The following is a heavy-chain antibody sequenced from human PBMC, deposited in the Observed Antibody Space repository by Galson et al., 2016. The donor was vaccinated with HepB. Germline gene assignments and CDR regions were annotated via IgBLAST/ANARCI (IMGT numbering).Heavy chain of an antibody. D-gene: IGHD6-19*01. Sequence: SLRLSCAASGFTVSSNYMTCVRQAPGKGLEWVSVIYSGGSTFYADPVKGRFSISRHNSKNMLYLQMNSLRTEDTAVYYCARDVAVTNRPSGDYWGQGTLVTVSS. J-gene: IGHJ4*02. CDR3: ARDVAVTNRPSGDY. V-gene: IGHV3-53*04. CDR2: IYSGGST. CDR1: GFTVSSNY.